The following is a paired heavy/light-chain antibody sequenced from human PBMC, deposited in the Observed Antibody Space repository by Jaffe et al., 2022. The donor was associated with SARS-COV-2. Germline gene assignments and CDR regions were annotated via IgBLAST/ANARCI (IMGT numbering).Light chain of an antibody. CDR2: AAS. CDR3: QQLNSYRT. J-gene: IGKJ5*01. CDR1: QGISSY. V-gene: IGKV1-9*01. Sequence: DIQLTQSPSFLSASVGDRVTITCRASQGISSYLAWYQQKPGKAPKLLIYAASTLQSGVPSRFSGSGSGTEFTLTISSLQPEDFATYYCQQLNSYRTFGQGTRLEIK.
Heavy chain of an antibody. CDR1: GFTFSSYS. J-gene: IGHJ4*02. CDR2: ISSSSSYI. Sequence: EVQLVESGGGLVKPGGSLRLSCAASGFTFSSYSMNWVRQAPGKGLEWVSSISSSSSYIYYADSVKGRFTISRDNAKNSLYLQMNSLRAEDTAVYYCARDYDSSGYYFRWEDWGQGTLVTVSS. CDR3: ARDYDSSGYYFRWED. V-gene: IGHV3-21*01. D-gene: IGHD3-22*01.